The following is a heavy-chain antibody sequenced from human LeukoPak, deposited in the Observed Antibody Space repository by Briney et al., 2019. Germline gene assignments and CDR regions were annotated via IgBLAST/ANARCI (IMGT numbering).Heavy chain of an antibody. CDR1: GFTLIVPS. D-gene: IGHD3-10*01. J-gene: IGHJ1*01. CDR3: VVNIGSGTYGYFQP. V-gene: IGHV3-74*03. Sequence: GPLPLPWPTLGFTLIVPSGAGAPQPPGKGRGGVGRISGDARTTSYADSVKGRFTISRDNAKRPSYLQLNSLSADDSAVYYCVVNIGSGTYGYFQPWGQGTLVIVSS. CDR2: ISGDARTT.